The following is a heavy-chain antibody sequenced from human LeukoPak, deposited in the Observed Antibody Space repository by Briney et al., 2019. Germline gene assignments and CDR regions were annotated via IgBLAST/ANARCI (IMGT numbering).Heavy chain of an antibody. CDR1: GYTFTSYY. V-gene: IGHV1-46*01. Sequence: ASVKVSCKASGYTFTSYYMHWVRQAPGQGLEWMGIINPSGGSTSYAQKFQGRVTMTRDTSTSTVYMELSSLRSEDTAVYYCARAYDSSGYYQNWFDPRGQGTLVTVSS. J-gene: IGHJ5*02. D-gene: IGHD3-22*01. CDR3: ARAYDSSGYYQNWFDP. CDR2: INPSGGST.